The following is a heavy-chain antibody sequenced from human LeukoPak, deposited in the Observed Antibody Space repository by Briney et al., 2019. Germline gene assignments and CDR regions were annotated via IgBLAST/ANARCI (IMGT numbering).Heavy chain of an antibody. Sequence: GGSLRLSCAASGFTFSSYGMHWVRQAPGKGLEWVAVISYDGSNKYYADSVKGRFTISRDNSKNTLYLQMNSLRAEDTAVYYCARGIQLWYTDYWGQGTLVTVSS. J-gene: IGHJ4*02. CDR2: ISYDGSNK. CDR1: GFTFSSYG. V-gene: IGHV3-30*03. D-gene: IGHD5-18*01. CDR3: ARGIQLWYTDY.